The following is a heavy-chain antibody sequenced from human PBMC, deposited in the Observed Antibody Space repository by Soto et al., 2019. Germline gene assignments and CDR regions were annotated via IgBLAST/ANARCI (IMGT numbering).Heavy chain of an antibody. D-gene: IGHD3-22*01. V-gene: IGHV1-69*01. CDR2: IVPVFGTP. J-gene: IGHJ3*02. Sequence: QVQLMQSGAEVKKPGSSVKVSCKASGGSFPSDTISWVRQAPGQGLEWLGGIVPVFGTPNHAQKFQGRVTISADGSTNTAYMELTSLRPEDTAVYYCTRPSSGYYHDAFDIWGQGTVVTVPS. CDR3: TRPSSGYYHDAFDI. CDR1: GGSFPSDT.